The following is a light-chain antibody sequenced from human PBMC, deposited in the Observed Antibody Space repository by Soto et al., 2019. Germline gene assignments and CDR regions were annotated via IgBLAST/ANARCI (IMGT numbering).Light chain of an antibody. CDR2: QDI. CDR1: KLGDKC. Sequence: SSELTQPPSVSVSPGQTATITCFGDKLGDKCARWYQQKPRQSPVLVIYQDIKRPSGIPERFSGSNSGKTATLTISGTQVMDEADYYCQAWGSSVLFGGGTKVTVL. CDR3: QAWGSSVL. V-gene: IGLV3-1*01. J-gene: IGLJ2*01.